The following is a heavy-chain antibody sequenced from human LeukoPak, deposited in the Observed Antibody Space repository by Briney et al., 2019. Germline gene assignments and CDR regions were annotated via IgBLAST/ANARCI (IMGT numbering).Heavy chain of an antibody. CDR2: ISGSGGST. V-gene: IGHV3-23*01. CDR3: AKGSRLRVDFWFDP. CDR1: GFTFSSYA. Sequence: PGGSLRLSCAASGFTFSSYAMSWVRQAPGKGLEWVSAISGSGGSTYYADSVKGRFTISRDNSKNTLCLQMNSLRAEDTAVYYCAKGSRLRVDFWFDPWGQGTLVTVSS. J-gene: IGHJ5*02. D-gene: IGHD5-12*01.